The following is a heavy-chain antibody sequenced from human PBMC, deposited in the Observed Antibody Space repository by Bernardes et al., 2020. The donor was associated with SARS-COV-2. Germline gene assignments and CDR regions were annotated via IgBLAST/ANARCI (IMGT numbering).Heavy chain of an antibody. CDR3: AKGLEAEYDYRFDP. CDR2: ISNDGSNK. CDR1: GFTFSRYS. V-gene: IGHV3-30*18. Sequence: GGSLRLSCAASGFTFSRYSMHWVRQAPGQGLEWVAIISNDGSNKYYADCVRGRSTISRDNSKNTLYLEVNSLRVEDTAVYYCAKGLEAEYDYRFDPGVQGTLVTVSS. D-gene: IGHD5-12*01. J-gene: IGHJ5*02.